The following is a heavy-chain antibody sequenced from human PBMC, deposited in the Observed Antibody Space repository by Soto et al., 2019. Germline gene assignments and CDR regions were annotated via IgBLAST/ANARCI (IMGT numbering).Heavy chain of an antibody. D-gene: IGHD3-22*01. CDR3: ARGITMTVAVKGGAPEKCYFDS. V-gene: IGHV4-34*01. J-gene: IGHJ4*02. CDR2: VNHSGNT. CDR1: GGSFSGYY. Sequence: SETLSLTCAVYGGSFSGYYWSWIRQPPGKGLEWIGEVNHSGNTNENPSLKSRVTISVDTSKNQFSLKLRSVTAADTAVYYCARGITMTVAVKGGAPEKCYFDSWGQGGLVTVSS.